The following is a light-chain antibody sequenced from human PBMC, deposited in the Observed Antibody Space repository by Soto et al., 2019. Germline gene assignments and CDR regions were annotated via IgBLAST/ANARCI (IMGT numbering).Light chain of an antibody. J-gene: IGKJ4*01. V-gene: IGKV3-20*01. CDR3: QQYGSSPPIT. Sequence: EIVMTQSPATLSVSPGERATLSCRASQSVSSNLAWYQQKPGQAPRLLIYGASSRATGIPDRFSGSGSGTDFTLTISSLEPEDFAVYYCQQYGSSPPITFGGGTKVDI. CDR1: QSVSSN. CDR2: GAS.